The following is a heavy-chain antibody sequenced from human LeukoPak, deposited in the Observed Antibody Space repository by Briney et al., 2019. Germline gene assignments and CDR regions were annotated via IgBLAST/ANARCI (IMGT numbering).Heavy chain of an antibody. CDR3: ARSIAAAEREDAFDI. D-gene: IGHD6-13*01. V-gene: IGHV5-51*01. Sequence: GESLKISCKGSGYSFTSYWIGWVRQMPGKGLEWMGIIYPGDSDTRYSPSFQGQVTISADKSIGTAYLQWSSLKASDTAMYYCARSIAAAEREDAFDIWGQGTMVTVSS. CDR2: IYPGDSDT. J-gene: IGHJ3*02. CDR1: GYSFTSYW.